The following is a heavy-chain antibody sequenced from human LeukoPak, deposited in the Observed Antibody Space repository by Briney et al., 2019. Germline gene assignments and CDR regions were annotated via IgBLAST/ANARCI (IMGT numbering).Heavy chain of an antibody. CDR3: ARGYSSSWYFNWFDP. V-gene: IGHV4-38-2*02. J-gene: IGHJ5*02. Sequence: PSETLSLTCTVSGGSISSYYWGWIRQPPGKGLEWIGSIYHSGTTYYNPSLKSRVTISVDTSKNQFSLKLTSVTAADTAVYYCARGYSSSWYFNWFDPWGQGTLVTVSS. D-gene: IGHD6-13*01. CDR1: GGSISSYY. CDR2: IYHSGTT.